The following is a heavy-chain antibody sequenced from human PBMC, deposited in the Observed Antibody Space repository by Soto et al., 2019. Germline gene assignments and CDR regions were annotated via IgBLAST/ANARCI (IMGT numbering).Heavy chain of an antibody. CDR1: GDSINTPHYY. D-gene: IGHD3-10*01. CDR3: ARRWGEGRVDY. CDR2: IYYSGST. J-gene: IGHJ4*02. Sequence: SETLSLTCTVSGDSINTPHYYWSWIRQSPGKGLEWIGYIYYSGSTYYNPSLKSRVIISVDTPKNQFSLKLSSVTAADTAVYYCARRWGEGRVDYWGQGTLVTVSS. V-gene: IGHV4-30-4*01.